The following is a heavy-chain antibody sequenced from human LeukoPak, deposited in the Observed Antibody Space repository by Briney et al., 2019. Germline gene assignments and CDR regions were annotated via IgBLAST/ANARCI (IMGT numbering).Heavy chain of an antibody. Sequence: PSETLSLTCTVSGGSISSSSYYWGWIRQPPGKGLEWIVSIYYSGSTYYNPSLKSRFTISVDTSKNQFSLKLSSVTAADTAVYYCAGIRLGDRVYWGQGTLVTVSS. D-gene: IGHD2-21*02. J-gene: IGHJ4*02. CDR3: AGIRLGDRVY. CDR1: GGSISSSSYY. CDR2: IYYSGST. V-gene: IGHV4-39*07.